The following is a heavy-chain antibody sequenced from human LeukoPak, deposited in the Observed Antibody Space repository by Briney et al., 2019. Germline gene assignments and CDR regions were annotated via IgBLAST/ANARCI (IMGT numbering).Heavy chain of an antibody. D-gene: IGHD3-22*01. CDR2: INAYNGDT. J-gene: IGHJ5*02. V-gene: IGHV1-18*01. CDR3: ARRPGGYILGWFDP. CDR1: GYTFTNYG. Sequence: ASVKVSCKASGYTFTNYGVSWVRQAPGQGLEWMGWINAYNGDTHYAQNLQGRLTMTTDTSTSMAFMELRSLRPDDTAVYYCARRPGGYILGWFDPWGQGTLVTVSS.